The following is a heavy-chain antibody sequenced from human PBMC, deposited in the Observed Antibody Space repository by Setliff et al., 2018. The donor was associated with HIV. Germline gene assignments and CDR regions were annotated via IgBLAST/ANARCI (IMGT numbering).Heavy chain of an antibody. CDR1: GFTFTTYG. J-gene: IGHJ4*02. Sequence: AGGSLRLSCAASGFTFTTYGMHWVRQAPGKGLEWVAIIWYDGSNKHYADSVKGRFTISRDDSKNTVYLQMNNLRAEDTAVYYCAKSPAAYSRNDPHFDFWGQGTLVTVS. CDR3: AKSPAAYSRNDPHFDF. V-gene: IGHV3-33*06. D-gene: IGHD5-12*01. CDR2: IWYDGSNK.